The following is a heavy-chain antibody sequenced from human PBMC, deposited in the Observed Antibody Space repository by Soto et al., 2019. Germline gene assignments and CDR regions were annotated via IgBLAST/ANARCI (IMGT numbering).Heavy chain of an antibody. V-gene: IGHV4-34*01. CDR1: GGSFSGYY. Sequence: SETLSLTCAVYGGSFSGYYWSWIRQPSGKGLEWIGEINHSGSTNCNPSLKSRVTISVDTSKNQFSLKLSSVTAADTAVYYCARGRRALYYYDSSKYYFDYWGQGTLVTVSS. J-gene: IGHJ4*02. CDR2: INHSGST. D-gene: IGHD3-22*01. CDR3: ARGRRALYYYDSSKYYFDY.